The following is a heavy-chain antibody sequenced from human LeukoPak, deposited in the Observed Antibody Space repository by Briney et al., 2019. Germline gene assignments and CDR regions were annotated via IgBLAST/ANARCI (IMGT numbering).Heavy chain of an antibody. V-gene: IGHV3-23*01. CDR1: EFTFSSYA. Sequence: PGGSLRLSCVASEFTFSSYAMSWVRQAPGKGLEWVSTISGSGGSPYYADSVKGRFTISRDNSKNTLYLQMNSLRAEDTAVYYCAKPRPSYSSSWYDHWGQGTLVTVSS. CDR3: AKPRPSYSSSWYDH. J-gene: IGHJ5*02. CDR2: ISGSGGSP. D-gene: IGHD6-13*01.